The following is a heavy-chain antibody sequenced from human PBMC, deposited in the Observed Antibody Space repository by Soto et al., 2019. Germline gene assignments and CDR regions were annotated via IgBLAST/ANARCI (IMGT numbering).Heavy chain of an antibody. CDR3: XXXXXXXXIDY. Sequence: QVQLVQSGAEVKKPGASVKVSCKASDYTFTSYGISWVRQAPGQGLEWMGWISAYNGNTKYAQKFQGRVTMTTDTXXXXXXXXXXXXXXXXXXXXXXXXXXXXXXIDYWGQGTLVTVSS. J-gene: IGHJ4*02. CDR2: ISAYNGNT. CDR1: DYTFTSYG. V-gene: IGHV1-18*01.